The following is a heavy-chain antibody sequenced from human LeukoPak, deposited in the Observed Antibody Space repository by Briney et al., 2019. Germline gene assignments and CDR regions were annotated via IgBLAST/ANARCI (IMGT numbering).Heavy chain of an antibody. CDR3: ARDPAGPY. J-gene: IGHJ4*02. CDR1: GGSFSGYY. CDR2: INHSGST. V-gene: IGHV4-34*01. Sequence: SETLSLTCAVYGGSFSGYYWSWIRQPPGKGLEWIGEINHSGSTNYNPSLKSRVTISVDTSKNQFSPKVSSVTAADTAVYFCARDPAGPYWGQGNLVTVSS.